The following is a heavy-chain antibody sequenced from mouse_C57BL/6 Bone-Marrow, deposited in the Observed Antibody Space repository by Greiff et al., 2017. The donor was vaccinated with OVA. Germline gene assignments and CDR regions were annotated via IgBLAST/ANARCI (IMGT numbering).Heavy chain of an antibody. D-gene: IGHD1-1*01. CDR3: ARRGIYYYGSSPYYFDY. J-gene: IGHJ2*01. CDR2: FHPYNDDT. Sequence: QVQLKESGAELVKPGASVKMSCKASGYTFTTYPIEWMKQNHGKSLEWIGNFHPYNDDTKYNEKFKGKATLTVEKSSSTVYLELSRLTSDDSAVYYCARRGIYYYGSSPYYFDYWGQGTTLTVSS. CDR1: GYTFTTYP. V-gene: IGHV1-47*01.